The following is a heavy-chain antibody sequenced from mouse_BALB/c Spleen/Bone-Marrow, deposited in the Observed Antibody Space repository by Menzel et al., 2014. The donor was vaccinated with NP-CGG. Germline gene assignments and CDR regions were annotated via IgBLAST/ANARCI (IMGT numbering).Heavy chain of an antibody. V-gene: IGHV1-69*02. J-gene: IGHJ2*02. CDR1: GYTFTNYW. CDR3: ARGRTTVVSDY. D-gene: IGHD1-1*01. Sequence: QVQLQQSGAEVVKPGASVKVSCKASGYTFTNYWMQWVKQRPGQGLEWIGEIEPSDSYTNYNQDFKGKATLTVDKSSSTAYMQLSSLTSEDSAVYYCARGRTTVVSDYWGQGISLTVSS. CDR2: IEPSDSYT.